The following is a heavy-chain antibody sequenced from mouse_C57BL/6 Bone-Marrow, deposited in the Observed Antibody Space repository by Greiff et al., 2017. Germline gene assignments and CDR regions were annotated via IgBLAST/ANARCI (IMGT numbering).Heavy chain of an antibody. D-gene: IGHD1-1*01. CDR1: GYTFTSYW. Sequence: QVQLQQPGAELVRPGTSVKLSCKASGYTFTSYWMHWVKQRPGQGLEWIGVIDPSDSYTNYNQKFKGKATLTVDTSSSTAYMQLSSLTSEESAVYYCARRLLRDYWGQSTTLTVSS. V-gene: IGHV1-59*01. J-gene: IGHJ2*01. CDR2: IDPSDSYT. CDR3: ARRLLRDY.